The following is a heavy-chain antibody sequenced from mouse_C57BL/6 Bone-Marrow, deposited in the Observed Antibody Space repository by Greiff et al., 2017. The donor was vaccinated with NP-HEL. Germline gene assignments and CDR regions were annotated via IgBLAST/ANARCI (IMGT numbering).Heavy chain of an antibody. Sequence: EVKVVESGGDLVKPGGSLKLSCAASGFTFSSYGMSWVRQTPDKRLEWVATISSGGSYTYYPDSVKGRFTISRDNAKNTLYLQMSSLKSEDTAMYYCARQGYDRNYWGQGTTLTVSS. D-gene: IGHD2-2*01. CDR3: ARQGYDRNY. CDR1: GFTFSSYG. CDR2: ISSGGSYT. V-gene: IGHV5-6*01. J-gene: IGHJ2*01.